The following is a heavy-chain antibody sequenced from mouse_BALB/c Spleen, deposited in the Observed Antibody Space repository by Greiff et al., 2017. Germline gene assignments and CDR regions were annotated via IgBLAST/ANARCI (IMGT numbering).Heavy chain of an antibody. CDR3: SAYDYDGAY. Sequence: EVQLQQSGAELVKPGASVKLSCTASGFNIKDTYMHWVKQRPEQGLEWIGRIDPANGNTKYDPKFQGKATITADTSSNTAYLQLSSLTSEDTAVYYCSAYDYDGAYWGQGTLVTVSA. CDR2: IDPANGNT. CDR1: GFNIKDTY. D-gene: IGHD2-4*01. V-gene: IGHV14-3*02. J-gene: IGHJ3*01.